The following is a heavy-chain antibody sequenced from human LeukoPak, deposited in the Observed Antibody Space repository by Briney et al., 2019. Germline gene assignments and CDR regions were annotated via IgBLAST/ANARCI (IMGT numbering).Heavy chain of an antibody. D-gene: IGHD1-26*01. V-gene: IGHV3-74*01. CDR2: INPDDKST. Sequence: GGSLRLSCAASGFTFNSYAMHWVRQAPGKGLVWVSRINPDDKSTSYADSVKGRFTISRDDAKKTLYLQMNSLRAEDTAVYYCLTIVESVASDIWGQGTMVTVSS. CDR3: LTIVESVASDI. CDR1: GFTFNSYA. J-gene: IGHJ3*02.